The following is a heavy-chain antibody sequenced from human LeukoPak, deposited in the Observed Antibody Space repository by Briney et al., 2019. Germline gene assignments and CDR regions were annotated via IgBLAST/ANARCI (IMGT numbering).Heavy chain of an antibody. CDR3: ARDPRRYFDSGSEGNFDY. D-gene: IGHD3-9*01. J-gene: IGHJ4*02. Sequence: ASVKVSCKASGYTFSDFGTIWVRQAPGQGLEWMGWISPYNGDTNYAQTFQGRVTMTTETSTSTAYMELRSLRSDDTAVYYCARDPRRYFDSGSEGNFDYWGQGTLVTVSS. CDR1: GYTFSDFG. CDR2: ISPYNGDT. V-gene: IGHV1-18*01.